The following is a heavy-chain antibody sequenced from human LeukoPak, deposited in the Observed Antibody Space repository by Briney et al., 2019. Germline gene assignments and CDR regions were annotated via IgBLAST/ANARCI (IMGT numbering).Heavy chain of an antibody. CDR3: VKDFCRGGNCPFPFFDS. CDR1: GFPFSTYA. Sequence: QTGGSLRLSCAASGFPFSTYAMSWVRQAPGKGLEWVSITVAGYSETHYADSVRGRFTISRDDSSNTLSLEMNSLRADDTGTYYCVKDFCRGGNCPFPFFDSWGQGTVVTVSS. V-gene: IGHV3-23*01. CDR2: TVAGYSET. J-gene: IGHJ4*02. D-gene: IGHD4-23*01.